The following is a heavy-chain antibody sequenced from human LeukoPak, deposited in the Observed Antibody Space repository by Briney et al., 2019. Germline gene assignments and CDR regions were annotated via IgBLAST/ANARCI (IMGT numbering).Heavy chain of an antibody. V-gene: IGHV1-69*04. J-gene: IGHJ5*02. CDR2: IFFTLGSG. CDR1: GGTFDNTA. CDR3: VQVDHDRAPYSQRGPQNWFDP. D-gene: IGHD2-21*01. Sequence: SVKVSCKASGGTFDNTAVNWLRQAPGQGLEWMGRIFFTLGSGTYAQKLQGRIKISADRDTNTAYMELTNLTPEDTATYYCVQVDHDRAPYSQRGPQNWFDPWGQGTRVTVSS.